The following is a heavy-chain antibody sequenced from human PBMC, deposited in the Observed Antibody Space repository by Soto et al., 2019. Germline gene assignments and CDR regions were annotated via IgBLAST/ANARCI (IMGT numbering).Heavy chain of an antibody. D-gene: IGHD1-1*01. V-gene: IGHV3-33*01. CDR1: GFTFSSYG. CDR2: IWYDGSNK. Sequence: QVQLVESGGGVVQPGRSLRLSCAASGFTFSSYGMHWVRQAPGKGLEWVAVIWYDGSNKYYADSVKGRFTIPRDNSKNTLYLQMNSLRAEDTAVYYCARGRWLQLGGDYWGQGTLVTVSS. J-gene: IGHJ4*02. CDR3: ARGRWLQLGGDY.